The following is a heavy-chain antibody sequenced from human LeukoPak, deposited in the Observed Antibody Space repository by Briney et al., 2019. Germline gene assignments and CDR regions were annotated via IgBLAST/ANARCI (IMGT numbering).Heavy chain of an antibody. CDR2: ISYDGSNK. Sequence: PGGSLRLSCAASGFTFSSYAMHWVRQAPGKGLEWVAVISYDGSNKYYADSVKGRFTISRDNSKNTLYLQMNSLRAEDTAVYYCADLSSGTLDYWGQGTLVTVSS. CDR3: ADLSSGTLDY. D-gene: IGHD1-1*01. J-gene: IGHJ4*02. CDR1: GFTFSSYA. V-gene: IGHV3-30-3*01.